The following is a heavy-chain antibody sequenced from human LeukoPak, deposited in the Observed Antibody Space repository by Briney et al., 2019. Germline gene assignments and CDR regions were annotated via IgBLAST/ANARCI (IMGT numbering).Heavy chain of an antibody. CDR1: GGSISSGTYY. J-gene: IGHJ6*02. CDR2: IYYSGIT. V-gene: IGHV4-39*07. CDR3: ARVRRTAVSRYSGYYYYYGMDV. D-gene: IGHD1-26*01. Sequence: SETLSLTCTVSGGSISSGTYYWGWIRQPPGKGLEWIGSIYYSGITYYNPSLKSRVTISVDTSKNQFSLKLSSVTAADTAVYYCARVRRTAVSRYSGYYYYYGMDVWGQGTTVTVSS.